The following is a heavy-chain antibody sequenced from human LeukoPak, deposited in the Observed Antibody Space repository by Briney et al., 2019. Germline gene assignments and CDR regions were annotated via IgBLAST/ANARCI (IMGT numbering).Heavy chain of an antibody. J-gene: IGHJ5*02. V-gene: IGHV4-59*08. CDR1: GGSISSSY. CDR3: ARRGVEMAPVRPDNWFDP. D-gene: IGHD5-24*01. CDR2: ISYSGST. Sequence: SETLSLTCTVSGGSISSSYWGWIRQPPGKGLEWIGYISYSGSTKYNPSLKSRVTLSVDTSKNQFSLKVNSVTAAATAVCYCARRGVEMAPVRPDNWFDPWGQGTLVTVSS.